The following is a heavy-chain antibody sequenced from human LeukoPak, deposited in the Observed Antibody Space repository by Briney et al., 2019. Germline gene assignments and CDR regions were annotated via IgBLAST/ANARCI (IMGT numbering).Heavy chain of an antibody. D-gene: IGHD4-17*01. V-gene: IGHV1-24*01. CDR2: FDPEDDER. J-gene: IGHJ4*02. Sequence: ASVKVSCKVSGYSLTEISTHWVRQPPGKGLEWMGGFDPEDDERIYAQKFQGRVTMTEDTSTDTAYMELSSLRSEDTAVYYCASETSATTFGYWGQGTLVTVSS. CDR3: ASETSATTFGY. CDR1: GYSLTEIS.